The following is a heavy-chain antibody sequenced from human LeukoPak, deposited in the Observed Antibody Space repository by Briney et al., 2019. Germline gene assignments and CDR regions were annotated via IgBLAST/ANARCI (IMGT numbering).Heavy chain of an antibody. V-gene: IGHV1-2*06. CDR3: ARVPNCSGGSCYEYYYYYYMDV. D-gene: IGHD2-15*01. CDR2: INPNSGDP. Sequence: ASVKVSCKASGYTFTDSYIHWVRQAPGQGLEWMGRINPNSGDPNYPQTFQGRVTMTRDTSISTAYMEMSSLTSDDTAVYYCARVPNCSGGSCYEYYYYYYMDVWGKGTTVTVSS. J-gene: IGHJ6*03. CDR1: GYTFTDSY.